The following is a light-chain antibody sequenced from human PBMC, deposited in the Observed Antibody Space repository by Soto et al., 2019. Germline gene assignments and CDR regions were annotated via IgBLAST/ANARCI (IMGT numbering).Light chain of an antibody. CDR3: QQYGSSPWT. CDR2: HAS. J-gene: IGKJ1*01. V-gene: IGKV3-20*01. CDR1: RSVSSSF. Sequence: EIVLTQSPGTLSLSPGERATLSCRASRSVSSSFLAWYQQKSGQAPRLLIYHASSRATGIPDRFSGSGSGTDFTLTSSRLEPEDFALYFFQQYGSSPWTFGQGNKVEIK.